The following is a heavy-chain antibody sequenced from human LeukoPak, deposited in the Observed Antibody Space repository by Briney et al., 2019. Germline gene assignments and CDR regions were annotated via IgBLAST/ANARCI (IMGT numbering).Heavy chain of an antibody. J-gene: IGHJ4*02. CDR2: IYYSGST. Sequence: SETLSLTCTVSGGSISSSSYYWGWIRQPPGKGLEWIGSIYYSGSTYYNPSLKSRVTISVDTSKNQFSLKLSSVTAADTAVYYCARLFPVVPADFPNYFDYWGQGTLVTVSS. CDR1: GGSISSSSYY. D-gene: IGHD2-2*01. V-gene: IGHV4-39*01. CDR3: ARLFPVVPADFPNYFDY.